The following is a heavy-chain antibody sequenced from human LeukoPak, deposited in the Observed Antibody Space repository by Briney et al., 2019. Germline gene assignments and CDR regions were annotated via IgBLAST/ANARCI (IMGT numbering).Heavy chain of an antibody. CDR3: ARLNYYGFDY. Sequence: SETLSLTCTVSGGSISSTSSYWGWIRQPPGKGLEWIATIYYSGSTYYDASLKSRITIAVDTSKSQFSLKLSSVTTADTAVYYCARLNYYGFDYWGQGTLVTFSS. CDR2: IYYSGST. D-gene: IGHD1-26*01. CDR1: GGSISSTSSY. V-gene: IGHV4-39*01. J-gene: IGHJ4*02.